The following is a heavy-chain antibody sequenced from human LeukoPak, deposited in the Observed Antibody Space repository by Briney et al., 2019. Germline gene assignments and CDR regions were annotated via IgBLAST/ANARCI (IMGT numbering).Heavy chain of an antibody. D-gene: IGHD2-8*01. CDR1: GFTFSSSA. J-gene: IGHJ4*02. CDR3: AKVGGIYCTNGVCYTPYYFDY. Sequence: GGSLRLSCAASGFTFSSSAMNWVRQAPGKGLEWVSAINGGRGSTYYADSVKGRFTVSRDNSKNTLYLQMNSLRAEDTAVYYCAKVGGIYCTNGVCYTPYYFDYWGQGTLVTVSS. CDR2: INGGRGST. V-gene: IGHV3-23*01.